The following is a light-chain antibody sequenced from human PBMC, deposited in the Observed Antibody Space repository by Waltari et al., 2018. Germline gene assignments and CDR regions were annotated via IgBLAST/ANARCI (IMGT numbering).Light chain of an antibody. CDR2: WAS. CDR3: QQYYSTSPVT. V-gene: IGKV4-1*01. J-gene: IGKJ1*01. Sequence: DIVMTQSPDSLAVSLGERATINCKSSQSVLYSSNNKNYLAWYQQKPGQPPKLLIYWASTRESGVPDRFSGSGSGTDFTLTISSLQAEDVAVYYCQQYYSTSPVTFGQVTKVEIK. CDR1: QSVLYSSNNKNY.